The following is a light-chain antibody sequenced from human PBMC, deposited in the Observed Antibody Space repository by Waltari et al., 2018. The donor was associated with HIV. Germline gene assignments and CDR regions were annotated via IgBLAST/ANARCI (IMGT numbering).Light chain of an antibody. V-gene: IGKV3-15*01. Sequence: EIVMTQSPATLSVSPGERATLSCRASQSVRSNLAWYQQKPGQAPRPLIYGASTRATGIPARVSGSGSGTEFTLTISSLQSEDFVVYYCQQYNNWPPRSFGQGTKVEIK. CDR3: QQYNNWPPRS. CDR2: GAS. CDR1: QSVRSN. J-gene: IGKJ1*01.